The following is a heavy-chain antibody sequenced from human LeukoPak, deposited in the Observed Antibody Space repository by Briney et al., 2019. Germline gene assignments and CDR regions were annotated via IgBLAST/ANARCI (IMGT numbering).Heavy chain of an antibody. V-gene: IGHV6-1*01. Sequence: SQTLSLTCAISGDSVSSNNAAWNWIRQSPSRGLEWLGRTYYRSKWYNGYAVFVKSRITINPDTSKNQFSLQLNSVTPEDTAVYYCARADCSGGSCHFEFWGQGTLATVSS. CDR1: GDSVSSNNAA. J-gene: IGHJ4*02. CDR2: TYYRSKWYN. D-gene: IGHD2-15*01. CDR3: ARADCSGGSCHFEF.